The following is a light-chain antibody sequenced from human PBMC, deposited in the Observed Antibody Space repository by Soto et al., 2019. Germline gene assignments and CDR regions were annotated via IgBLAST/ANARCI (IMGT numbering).Light chain of an antibody. CDR1: SSDVGGYKY. CDR2: EVS. J-gene: IGLJ1*01. CDR3: SSFTSTSTLYV. V-gene: IGLV2-14*01. Sequence: QSALAQPASVSGSPGQSITISCTGTSSDVGGYKYVSWYQQYPGKAPKLMIYEVSSRPSGVSNRFSGSKSGNTASLTISGLQAKDEADYYSSSFTSTSTLYVFGSGTKVTVL.